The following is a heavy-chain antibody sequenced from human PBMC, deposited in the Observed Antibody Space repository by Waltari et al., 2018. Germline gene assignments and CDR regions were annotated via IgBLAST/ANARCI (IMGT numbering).Heavy chain of an antibody. J-gene: IGHJ4*02. CDR1: GYFISNGYY. CDR2: IYYSGTT. CDR3: ARHGDYNVRFDY. D-gene: IGHD4-17*01. V-gene: IGHV4-38-2*01. Sequence: QVQLQESGPGLVKPSETLSLTCDVSGYFISNGYYWGWIRQPPGKGLEWIGNIYYSGTTYYNPSLKSRVTISVDTSKNQFSLKLSSVTAADTAVYYCARHGDYNVRFDYWGQGTLVTVSS.